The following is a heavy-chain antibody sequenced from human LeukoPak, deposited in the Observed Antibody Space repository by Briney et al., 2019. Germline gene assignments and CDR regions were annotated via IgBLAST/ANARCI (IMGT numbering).Heavy chain of an antibody. J-gene: IGHJ4*02. CDR2: MYHSGSN. CDR1: GYSISSAYY. CDR3: ARGFRGDNFDY. D-gene: IGHD7-27*01. Sequence: SETLSLTCTVSGYSISSAYYWGWIRPPPGKGLEWIGSMYHSGSNNYNPSPKSRVNISVDTSKNQFSLKLSSVTAADTAVYFCARGFRGDNFDYWGQGTLVTVSS. V-gene: IGHV4-38-2*02.